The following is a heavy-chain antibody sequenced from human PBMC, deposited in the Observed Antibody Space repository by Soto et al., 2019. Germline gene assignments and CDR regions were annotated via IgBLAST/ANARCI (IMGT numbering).Heavy chain of an antibody. CDR2: IYWDDDQ. D-gene: IGHD2-15*01. CDR1: GFSFSINGVA. CDR3: ARIHRYGGRGVDFDY. J-gene: IGHJ4*02. Sequence: SGPTLVNPTQTLTLTCTFSGFSFSINGVAVGWIRQPPGQALEWLALIYWDDDQRYNPSLKNRLTITKDTSRNQVVLTMTNMDPVDTATYYCARIHRYGGRGVDFDYWGQGTLVTVSS. V-gene: IGHV2-5*02.